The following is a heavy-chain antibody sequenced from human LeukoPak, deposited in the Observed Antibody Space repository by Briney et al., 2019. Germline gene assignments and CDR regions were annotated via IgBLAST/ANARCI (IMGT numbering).Heavy chain of an antibody. CDR2: VHPDTGYA. D-gene: IGHD1-14*01. CDR1: GYPFTTYE. J-gene: IGHJ5*02. Sequence: PAASVKVSCKTSGYPFTTYEINWVRQAAGQGLEWMGWVHPDTGYADYAQKFQGRVTMTSDTSISTAYMELSSLRSDDTAVYFCARGPRNDPWGQGTLVTVSS. CDR3: ARGPRNDP. V-gene: IGHV1-8*01.